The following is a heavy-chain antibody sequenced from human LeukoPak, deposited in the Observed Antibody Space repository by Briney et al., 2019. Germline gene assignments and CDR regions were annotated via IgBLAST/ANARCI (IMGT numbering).Heavy chain of an antibody. CDR2: IRYDGSNK. D-gene: IGHD3-3*01. J-gene: IGHJ3*02. CDR3: AKDHYDFWSHYQAVGFDI. Sequence: PGGSLRLSYAASGFTFSNYGMHWVRRAPGKGLEWETCIRYDGSNKYYADSVKGRFTISRDNSKSTLYLQMNSLRAEDTAVFYCAKDHYDFWSHYQAVGFDIWGQGTMVTVSS. CDR1: GFTFSNYG. V-gene: IGHV3-30*02.